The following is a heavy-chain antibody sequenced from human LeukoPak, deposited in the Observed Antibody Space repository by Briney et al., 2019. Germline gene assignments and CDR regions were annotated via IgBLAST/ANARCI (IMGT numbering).Heavy chain of an antibody. V-gene: IGHV3-64*01. J-gene: IGHJ4*02. Sequence: GGSLRLSCAASGFTFSSYAMHWVRQAPGKGLEYVSAITGNGGSTFYANSVKGRFTISRDNSKNTLYLQMGSLRAEDMAVYYCARGDVMVVAATLNYWGQGTLVTVSS. CDR1: GFTFSSYA. CDR3: ARGDVMVVAATLNY. CDR2: ITGNGGST. D-gene: IGHD2-15*01.